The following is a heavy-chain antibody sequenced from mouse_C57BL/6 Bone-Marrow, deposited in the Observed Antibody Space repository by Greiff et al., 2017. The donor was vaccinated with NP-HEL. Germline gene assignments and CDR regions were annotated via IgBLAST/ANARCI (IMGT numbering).Heavy chain of an antibody. J-gene: IGHJ3*01. D-gene: IGHD2-3*01. CDR3: ASSFDGYYWFAC. V-gene: IGHV1-78*01. Sequence: VQLQQSDAELVKPGASVKISCKVSGYTFTDHTIHWMKQRPEQGLEWIGYIYPRDGSTKYNEKFKGKATLTADKSSSTAYMQLNSLTSEGAAVYFWASSFDGYYWFACWGRGTLVTVSA. CDR2: IYPRDGST. CDR1: GYTFTDHT.